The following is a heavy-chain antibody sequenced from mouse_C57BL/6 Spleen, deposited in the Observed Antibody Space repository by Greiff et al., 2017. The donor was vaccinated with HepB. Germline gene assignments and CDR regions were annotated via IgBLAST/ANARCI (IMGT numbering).Heavy chain of an antibody. D-gene: IGHD1-1*01. J-gene: IGHJ3*01. CDR2: IYPGSGST. Sequence: QVQLQQPGAELVKPGASVKMSCKASGYTFTSYWITWVKQRPGQGLEWIGDIYPGSGSTNNNEKFKSKATLTVDTSSGTAYMQRSRLPSEYSAVYYCAISAYCYGSALFAYWGQGTLVTVSA. CDR3: AISAYCYGSALFAY. CDR1: GYTFTSYW. V-gene: IGHV1-55*01.